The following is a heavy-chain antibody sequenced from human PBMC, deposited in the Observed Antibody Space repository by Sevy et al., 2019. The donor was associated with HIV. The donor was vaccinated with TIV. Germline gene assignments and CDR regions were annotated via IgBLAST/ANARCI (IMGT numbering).Heavy chain of an antibody. CDR3: AKSMGGFDAFDI. CDR1: GFTFSSYA. Sequence: GGSLRLSCAASGFTFSSYAMHWVRQAPGKGLEWVAVIPYDGSNEYYADSVKGRFTISRDNSKNTLYLQLNSLRAEDTAVYYCAKSMGGFDAFDIWGQGTMVTVSS. CDR2: IPYDGSNE. J-gene: IGHJ3*02. V-gene: IGHV3-30-3*01. D-gene: IGHD6-25*01.